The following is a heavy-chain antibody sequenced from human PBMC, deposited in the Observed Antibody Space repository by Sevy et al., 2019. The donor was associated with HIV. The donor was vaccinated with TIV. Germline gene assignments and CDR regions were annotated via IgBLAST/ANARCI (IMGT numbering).Heavy chain of an antibody. CDR1: GGTFSSYA. J-gene: IGHJ6*02. D-gene: IGHD3-3*01. V-gene: IGHV1-69*13. CDR2: FIPIFGTA. Sequence: ASVKVSCKASGGTFSSYAISWVRQAPGQGLEWMGGFIPIFGTANYAQKFQGRVTITADESTSTAYMELSSLRSEDTAVYYCARALKNYDFWSGYPKYYGMDVWGQGTTVTVSS. CDR3: ARALKNYDFWSGYPKYYGMDV.